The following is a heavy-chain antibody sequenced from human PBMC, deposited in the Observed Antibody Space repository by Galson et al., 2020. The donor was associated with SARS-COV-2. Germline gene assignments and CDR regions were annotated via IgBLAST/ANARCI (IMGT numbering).Heavy chain of an antibody. D-gene: IGHD3-10*01. V-gene: IGHV4-34*01. CDR3: ARGRRVRGPVGNYYYYYGMDV. CDR1: GGSFSNYY. J-gene: IGHJ6*02. CDR2: INDSGST. Sequence: SQASETLSLTCAVYGGSFSNYYCTWIRQPPGKGLEWIGEINDSGSTKYNPSLKNRVTISVDTSKNQFSLNLRSLTAADTAVYFCARGRRVRGPVGNYYYYYGMDVWGQGTTVTVSS.